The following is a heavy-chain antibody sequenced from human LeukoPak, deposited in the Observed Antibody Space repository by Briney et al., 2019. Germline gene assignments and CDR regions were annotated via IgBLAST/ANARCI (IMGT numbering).Heavy chain of an antibody. Sequence: GGSLRLSCAASGLTFSNYGMHWVRQAPGKGLEWVTFIRYDGSHKYYADSVRGRFTISRDNSKNTLFLQMNSLRPEDTAVYHCATSAGYRGYDQYMDVWGDGTTVTISS. CDR1: GLTFSNYG. CDR2: IRYDGSHK. CDR3: ATSAGYRGYDQYMDV. V-gene: IGHV3-30*02. J-gene: IGHJ6*03. D-gene: IGHD5-12*01.